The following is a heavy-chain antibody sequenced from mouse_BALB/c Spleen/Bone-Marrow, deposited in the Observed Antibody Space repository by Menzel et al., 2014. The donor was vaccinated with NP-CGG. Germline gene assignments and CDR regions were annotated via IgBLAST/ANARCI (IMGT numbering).Heavy chain of an antibody. Sequence: EVKLMESGGGLVKPGGSLKLSCAASGFTFSSYAMSWVRQTPEKRLEWVASISSGGSTYYPDSVKGRFTISRDNARNILYLQMSSLRSEDTAMYYCARGGGYDYGSWFAYWGQGTLSLSLQ. CDR2: ISSGGST. D-gene: IGHD2-4*01. CDR1: GFTFSSYA. V-gene: IGHV5-6-5*01. J-gene: IGHJ3*01. CDR3: ARGGGYDYGSWFAY.